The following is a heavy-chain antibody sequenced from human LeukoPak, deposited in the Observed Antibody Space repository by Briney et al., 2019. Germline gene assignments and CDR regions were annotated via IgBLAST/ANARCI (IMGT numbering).Heavy chain of an antibody. V-gene: IGHV4-4*07. CDR2: IYTSGST. CDR1: GGSISSYY. Sequence: PSETLSLTCTVSGGSISSYYWSWIRQPAGKGLEWIGRIYTSGSTDYNTSLESRVIMSVDTSKNQFSLKLSSVTAADTAVYYCARGRGMYYDLLTVRFDSWGQGTLVTVSS. CDR3: ARGRGMYYDLLTVRFDS. J-gene: IGHJ4*02. D-gene: IGHD3-9*01.